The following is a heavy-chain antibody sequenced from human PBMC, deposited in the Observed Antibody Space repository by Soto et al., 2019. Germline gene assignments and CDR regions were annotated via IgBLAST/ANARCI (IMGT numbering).Heavy chain of an antibody. CDR3: ARDHFWSGSDPLVY. CDR2: ISSSSSYI. D-gene: IGHD3-3*02. V-gene: IGHV3-21*01. J-gene: IGHJ4*02. Sequence: WGSLRLSCAASGFTFSSYSMNWVRQAPGKGLEWVSSISSSSSYIYYADSVKGRFTISRDNAKNSLYLQMNSLRAEDTAVYYCARDHFWSGSDPLVYWGQGTLVTVSS. CDR1: GFTFSSYS.